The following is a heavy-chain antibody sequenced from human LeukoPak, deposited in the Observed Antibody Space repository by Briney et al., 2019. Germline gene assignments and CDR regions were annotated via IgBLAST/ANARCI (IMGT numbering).Heavy chain of an antibody. Sequence: ASVKVSCKASGYIFTGYYMHWVRQAPGQGLEWMGRINPNSGGTDYAQKFQGRVTMTRDTSISTVYMELSGLRSDDTAIYYCARDQIGCGSSSSCFFDYWGQGTLVTVSS. CDR1: GYIFTGYY. CDR2: INPNSGGT. CDR3: ARDQIGCGSSSSCFFDY. D-gene: IGHD2-2*03. J-gene: IGHJ4*02. V-gene: IGHV1-2*06.